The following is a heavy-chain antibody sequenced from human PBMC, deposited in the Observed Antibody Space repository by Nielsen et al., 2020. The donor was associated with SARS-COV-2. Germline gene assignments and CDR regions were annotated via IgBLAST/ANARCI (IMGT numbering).Heavy chain of an antibody. CDR2: IGTAGDT. CDR3: ARAGTGTADPTA. CDR1: GFTFSSYD. V-gene: IGHV3-13*04. Sequence: GGSLRLSCAASGFTFSSYDMHWVRQATGKGLEWVSAIGTAGDTYYPGSVKGRFTISRENAKNSLYLQMNSLRAGDTAVYYCARAGTGTADPTAWGQGALVTVSS. D-gene: IGHD1/OR15-1a*01. J-gene: IGHJ5*02.